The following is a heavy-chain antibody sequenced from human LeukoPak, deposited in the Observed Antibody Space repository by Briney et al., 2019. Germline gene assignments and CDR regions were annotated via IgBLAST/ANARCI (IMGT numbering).Heavy chain of an antibody. CDR2: ISAYNGNT. J-gene: IGHJ5*02. CDR1: GYTFTSYG. CDR3: ARVSGGDYYGSGSGDWFDP. V-gene: IGHV1-18*01. D-gene: IGHD3-10*01. Sequence: ASVKVSCKASGYTFTSYGISWVRQAPGQGLEWMGWISAYNGNTNYAQKLQGRVTMTTDTSTSTAYMELRSLRSDDTAVYYCARVSGGDYYGSGSGDWFDPWGQGTLVTVSS.